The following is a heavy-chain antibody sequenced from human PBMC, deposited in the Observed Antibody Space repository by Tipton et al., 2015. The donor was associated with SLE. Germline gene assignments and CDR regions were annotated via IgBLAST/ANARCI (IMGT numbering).Heavy chain of an antibody. CDR3: ARNPITMVRGVIPGAFDI. CDR2: IPTSGST. D-gene: IGHD3-10*01. V-gene: IGHV4-61*09. Sequence: TLSLTCTVSGASITSAYYHWNWIRQPAGKGLEWIGHIPTSGSTSYNPSLKSRVTISVDTSKNQFSLKLSSVTAADTAVHYCARNPITMVRGVIPGAFDIWGQGTMVTVSS. J-gene: IGHJ3*02. CDR1: GASITSAYYH.